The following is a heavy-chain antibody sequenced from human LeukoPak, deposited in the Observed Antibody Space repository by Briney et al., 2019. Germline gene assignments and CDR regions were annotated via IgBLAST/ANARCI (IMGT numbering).Heavy chain of an antibody. D-gene: IGHD1-7*01. CDR2: ISWNRGSI. CDR3: AKENYDRGMDV. Sequence: GGSLRLSCAASGFTFDDYAMHWVRQAPGKGLEWASGISWNRGSIAYADSVKGRFTISRDNAKNSLFLQMNSLRGEDTAFYYRAKENYDRGMDVWGQRTTVTVSS. CDR1: GFTFDDYA. J-gene: IGHJ6*02. V-gene: IGHV3-9*01.